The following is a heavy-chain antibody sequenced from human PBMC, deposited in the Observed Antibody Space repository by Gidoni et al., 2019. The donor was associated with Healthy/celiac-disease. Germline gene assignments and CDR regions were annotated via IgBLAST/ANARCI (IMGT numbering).Heavy chain of an antibody. Sequence: QRTQSGAEEKKPVAAAKLPCKVFGHTYTGYYMLCVRQAPGQGREWMGWTNPSSGSTDYAQKFQGRITMAKDTSIGTAYMGLSRLRADDTAVCYYASASSGCSYGEFDYWGQGTLVTVSS. CDR1: GHTYTGYY. CDR2: TNPSSGST. V-gene: IGHV1-2*02. D-gene: IGHD5-18*01. J-gene: IGHJ4*02. CDR3: ASASSGCSYGEFDY.